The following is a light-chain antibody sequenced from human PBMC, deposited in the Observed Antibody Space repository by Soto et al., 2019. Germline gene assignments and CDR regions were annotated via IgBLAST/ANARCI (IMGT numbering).Light chain of an antibody. V-gene: IGKV3-15*01. CDR2: GAS. CDR1: QSVGSN. Sequence: EIVMTQSPATLSVSPGERASLSCRASQSVGSNLAWYQQTAGQAPRLLIYGASTRATGIPARFSSSGSGTEFTLTISSLQSEDFAVYSCQQYTNCPYTFGQGTKLEIK. J-gene: IGKJ2*01. CDR3: QQYTNCPYT.